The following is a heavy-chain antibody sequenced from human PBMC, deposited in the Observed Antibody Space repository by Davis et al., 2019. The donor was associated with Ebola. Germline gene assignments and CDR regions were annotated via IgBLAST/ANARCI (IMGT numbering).Heavy chain of an antibody. CDR1: GFTFSSYG. V-gene: IGHV3-33*01. D-gene: IGHD2-15*01. CDR2: IWYDGSNK. J-gene: IGHJ6*02. Sequence: GGSLRLSCAASGFTFSSYGMHWVRQAPGKGLEWVAVIWYDGSNKYYADSVKGRFTISRDNSKNTLYLQTNSLRAEDTAVYYCARDPLGSGSLSMDVWGQGTTVTVSS. CDR3: ARDPLGSGSLSMDV.